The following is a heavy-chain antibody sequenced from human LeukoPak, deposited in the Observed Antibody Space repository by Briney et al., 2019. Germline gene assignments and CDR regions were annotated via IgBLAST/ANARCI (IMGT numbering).Heavy chain of an antibody. D-gene: IGHD2-15*01. CDR3: ARDRGPDCSGGSCYSGSNYFYGMDV. J-gene: IGHJ6*02. CDR1: GGSISSYY. CDR2: TYTSGST. Sequence: SETLSLTCTVSGGSISSYYWSWIRQPAGKGLEWIGRTYTSGSTNYNPSLKSRVTMSVDTSKNQFSLKLSSVTAADTAVYYCARDRGPDCSGGSCYSGSNYFYGMDVWGQGTTVTVSS. V-gene: IGHV4-4*07.